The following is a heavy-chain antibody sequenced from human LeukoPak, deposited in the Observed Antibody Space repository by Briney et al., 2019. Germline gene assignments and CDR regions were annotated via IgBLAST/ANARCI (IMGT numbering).Heavy chain of an antibody. CDR3: ARVQGHYYGSGSYRSAYYYYGMDV. CDR1: GFTFSSYA. D-gene: IGHD3-10*01. CDR2: ISYDGSNK. V-gene: IGHV3-30-3*01. J-gene: IGHJ6*02. Sequence: GGSLRLSCAASGFTFSSYAMHWVRQAPGKGLEWVAVISYDGSNKYYADSVKGRFTISRDNSKNTLYLQMNSLRAEDTAVYYCARVQGHYYGSGSYRSAYYYYGMDVWGQGTTVTVSS.